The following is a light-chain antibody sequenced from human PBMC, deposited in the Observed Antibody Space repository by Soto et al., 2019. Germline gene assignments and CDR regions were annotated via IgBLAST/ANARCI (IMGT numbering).Light chain of an antibody. CDR2: AAS. J-gene: IGKJ4*01. V-gene: IGKV1-27*01. CDR1: QSIGVY. Sequence: DIPMTQSPSSLSASLGDRVTITCRASQSIGVYLAWFQQKPGKVPKLLIYAASALQPGVPSRFSGRGSGTDFTLTISSLQPEDIATYYCQKYNSAPLTFGGGTRVEIK. CDR3: QKYNSAPLT.